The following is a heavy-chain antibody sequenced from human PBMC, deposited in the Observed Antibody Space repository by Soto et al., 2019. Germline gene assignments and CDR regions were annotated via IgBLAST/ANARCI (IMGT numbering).Heavy chain of an antibody. Sequence: ASVKVSCKASGYTFTGYYMHWVRQAPGQGLEWMGWINPNSGGTNYAQKFQGWVTMTRDTSISTAYMELSRLRSDDTAVYYCAAATYYYDSRVAYGMDVWGQGTTVTV. J-gene: IGHJ6*02. D-gene: IGHD3-22*01. V-gene: IGHV1-2*04. CDR3: AAATYYYDSRVAYGMDV. CDR1: GYTFTGYY. CDR2: INPNSGGT.